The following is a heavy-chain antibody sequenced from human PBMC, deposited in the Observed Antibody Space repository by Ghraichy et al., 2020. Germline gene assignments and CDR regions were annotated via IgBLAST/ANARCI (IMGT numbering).Heavy chain of an antibody. CDR2: INHSGST. CDR3: ARGTAARPLHY. D-gene: IGHD6-6*01. Sequence: SETLSLTCAVYGGSFSGYYWSWIRQPPGKGLEWIGEINHSGSTNYNPSLKSRVTISVDTSKNQFSLKLSSVTAADTAVYYCARGTAARPLHYWGQGTLVTVSS. CDR1: GGSFSGYY. V-gene: IGHV4-34*01. J-gene: IGHJ4*02.